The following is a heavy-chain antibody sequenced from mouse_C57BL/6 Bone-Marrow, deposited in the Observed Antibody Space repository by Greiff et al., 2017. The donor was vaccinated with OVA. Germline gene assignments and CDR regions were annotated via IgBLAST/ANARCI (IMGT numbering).Heavy chain of an antibody. CDR1: GYTFTDYN. CDR3: ARGVYYDYDGGAWFAY. V-gene: IGHV1-18*01. J-gene: IGHJ3*01. D-gene: IGHD2-4*01. CDR2: INSNNGGT. Sequence: EVQLQESGPELAKPGASVKIPCKASGYTFTDYNMDWVKQSHGKSLEWIGDINSNNGGTIYNQKFKGKATLTVDKSSSTAYMELHSLTSEDTAVYYCARGVYYDYDGGAWFAYWGQGTLVTVSA.